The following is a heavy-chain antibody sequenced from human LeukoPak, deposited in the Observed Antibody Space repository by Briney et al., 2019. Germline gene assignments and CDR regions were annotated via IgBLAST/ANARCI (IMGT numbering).Heavy chain of an antibody. Sequence: GGSLRLSCAASGFTFTDYAMTWVRQAPGKGLEWVSGVSGSGGTTWYADSAKGHFTISRDNSKNTLYLQMNSLRAEDTALYYCAKVRGAVAGSGLDYWGQGTLVTVSS. J-gene: IGHJ4*02. CDR3: AKVRGAVAGSGLDY. CDR1: GFTFTDYA. V-gene: IGHV3-23*01. CDR2: VSGSGGTT. D-gene: IGHD6-19*01.